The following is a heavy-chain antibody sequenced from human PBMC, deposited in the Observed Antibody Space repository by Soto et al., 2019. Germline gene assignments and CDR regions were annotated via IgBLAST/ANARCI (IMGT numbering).Heavy chain of an antibody. CDR3: ARDRAGTYYDILTGYMGLDY. Sequence: GASVKVSCKASGGTFSSYAISWVRQAPGQGLEWMGGIIPIIGNTNYAQKFQGRVTMTTDTSTSTAYMALRSLISDDTAVYYCARDRAGTYYDILTGYMGLDYWGQGTLVTVSS. D-gene: IGHD3-9*01. J-gene: IGHJ4*02. CDR2: IIPIIGNT. V-gene: IGHV1-18*01. CDR1: GGTFSSYA.